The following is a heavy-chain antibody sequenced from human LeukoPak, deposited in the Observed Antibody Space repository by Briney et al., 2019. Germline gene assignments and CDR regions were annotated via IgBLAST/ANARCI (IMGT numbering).Heavy chain of an antibody. CDR1: GFTFSSFA. CDR2: IRYGGSNK. CDR3: AKDPGAHDKHFDH. J-gene: IGHJ4*02. Sequence: HTGGSLRLSCAASGFTFSSFAMHWVRQAPGKGLEWVAYIRYGGSNKSYVDSVKGRFTISRDSSKNTLYLQMNSLRAEDTAVYYCAKDPGAHDKHFDHWGQGTLVTVSS. V-gene: IGHV3-30*02. D-gene: IGHD3-10*01.